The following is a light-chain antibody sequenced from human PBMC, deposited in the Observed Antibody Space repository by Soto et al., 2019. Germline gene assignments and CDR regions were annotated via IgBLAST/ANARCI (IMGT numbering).Light chain of an antibody. V-gene: IGLV1-44*01. CDR2: TTN. CDR1: SSNIGTSS. Sequence: QSVLTQPHSASGTPGQRVTISCSGSSSNIGTSSVHWFQQLPGTAPKLLISTTNQRPSGVPERFSGSKSGTSASLAISGRQSEDEADYYCAAWDDSLNGHVFGTGTKVTV. J-gene: IGLJ1*01. CDR3: AAWDDSLNGHV.